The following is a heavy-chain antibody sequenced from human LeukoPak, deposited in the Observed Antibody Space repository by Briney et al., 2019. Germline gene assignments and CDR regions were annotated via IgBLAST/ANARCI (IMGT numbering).Heavy chain of an antibody. J-gene: IGHJ4*02. Sequence: GGTLRLSCAASGFTFSSYGMHWVRQAPGKGLEWVAVISYDGSNKYYADSVKGRFTISRDNSKNTLYLQMNSLRAEDMAVYYCAKDRGTMIVVVPEGVDYWGQGTLVTVSS. D-gene: IGHD3-22*01. CDR2: ISYDGSNK. CDR1: GFTFSSYG. V-gene: IGHV3-30*18. CDR3: AKDRGTMIVVVPEGVDY.